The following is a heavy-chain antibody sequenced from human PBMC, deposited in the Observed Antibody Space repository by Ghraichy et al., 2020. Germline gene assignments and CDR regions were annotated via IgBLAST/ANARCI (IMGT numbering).Heavy chain of an antibody. J-gene: IGHJ4*02. V-gene: IGHV5-51*01. CDR3: ATSTVRPGYNYFLKY. D-gene: IGHD5-24*01. CDR1: GYIFTNYW. Sequence: GESLNISCEGSGYIFTNYWVAWVRQMPGKGLEWMGVIYPGNSDARYSPSFQGQVSISADKSINTAYLQWESLKASDTALYYCATSTVRPGYNYFLKYWGQGTLVTVSS. CDR2: IYPGNSDA.